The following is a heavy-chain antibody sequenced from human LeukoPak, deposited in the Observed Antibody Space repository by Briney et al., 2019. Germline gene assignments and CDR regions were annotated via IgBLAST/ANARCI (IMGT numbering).Heavy chain of an antibody. V-gene: IGHV1-24*01. CDR1: GYTLTELS. D-gene: IGHD5-12*01. CDR3: ATTVATFRTFDY. Sequence: ASVKVSCKVSGYTLTELSMHWLRQAPGKGLEWMGGFDPEDGETIYAQKFQGRVTMTEDTSTDTAYMELSSLRSEDTAVYYCATTVATFRTFDYWGQGTLVTVSS. J-gene: IGHJ4*02. CDR2: FDPEDGET.